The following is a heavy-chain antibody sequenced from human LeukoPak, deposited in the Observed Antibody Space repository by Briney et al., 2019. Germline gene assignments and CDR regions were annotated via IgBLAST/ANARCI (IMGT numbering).Heavy chain of an antibody. CDR1: GGTFSSYA. CDR2: IIPIFGTA. Sequence: SVKVSCKASGGTFSSYAISWVRQAPGQGLEWMGGIIPIFGTANYAQKFQGRVTITTDESTSTAYMELSSLRSEDTAVYYCARDQERWLQLGYFDYWGQGTLVTVSS. J-gene: IGHJ4*02. CDR3: ARDQERWLQLGYFDY. V-gene: IGHV1-69*05. D-gene: IGHD5-24*01.